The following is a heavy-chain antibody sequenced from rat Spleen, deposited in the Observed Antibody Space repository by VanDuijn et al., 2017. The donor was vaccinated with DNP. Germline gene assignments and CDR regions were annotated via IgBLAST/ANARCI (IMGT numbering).Heavy chain of an antibody. Sequence: EVQLVESGGGLVQPGRSLKLSCVASGFIFSNYWMTWIRQAPGKGLEWVASISNSGDKIYYSDSVKGRFTISRDNAKNTLYLQMDSLRSEDTATYYCANYYDGTYGGFAYWGQGTLVTVSS. D-gene: IGHD1-12*02. CDR1: GFIFSNYW. CDR3: ANYYDGTYGGFAY. V-gene: IGHV5-31*01. CDR2: ISNSGDKI. J-gene: IGHJ3*01.